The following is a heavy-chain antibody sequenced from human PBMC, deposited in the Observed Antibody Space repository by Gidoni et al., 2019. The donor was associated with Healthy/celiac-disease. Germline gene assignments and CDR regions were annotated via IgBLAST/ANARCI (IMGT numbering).Heavy chain of an antibody. CDR3: VYYYGSGGTRYFDL. J-gene: IGHJ2*01. V-gene: IGHV1-69*04. CDR1: GGTFSSYA. CDR2: IIPILGIA. D-gene: IGHD3-10*01. Sequence: QVQLVQSGAEVKKPGSSVKVSCKASGGTFSSYAISWVRQAPGQGLEWMGRIIPILGIANYAQKFQGRVTITADKSTSTAYMELSSLRSEDTAVYYCVYYYGSGGTRYFDLWGRGTLVTVSS.